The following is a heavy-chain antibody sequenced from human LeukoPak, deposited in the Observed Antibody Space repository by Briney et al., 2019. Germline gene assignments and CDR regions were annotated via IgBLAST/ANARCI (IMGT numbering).Heavy chain of an antibody. CDR2: ISYDGSNK. CDR3: AKDVSSGYEGAFDI. J-gene: IGHJ3*02. Sequence: QPGGSLRLSCAASEFTFSSYGMHWVRQAPGKGLEWVAVISYDGSNKYYADSVKGRFTISRDNSKNTLYLQMNSLRAEDTAVYYCAKDVSSGYEGAFDIWGQGTMVTVSS. D-gene: IGHD3-22*01. V-gene: IGHV3-30*18. CDR1: EFTFSSYG.